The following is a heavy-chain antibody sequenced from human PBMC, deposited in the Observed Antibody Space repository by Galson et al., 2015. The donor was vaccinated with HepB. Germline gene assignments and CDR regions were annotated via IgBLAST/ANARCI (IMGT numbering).Heavy chain of an antibody. V-gene: IGHV1-18*01. Sequence: CKASGYTFTSYGISWVRQAPGQGLEWMGWISAYNGNTNYAQKLQGRVTMTTDTSTSTAYMELRSLRSDDTAVYYCARGGGLYSNYGIGAFDIWGQGTMVTVSS. CDR2: ISAYNGNT. CDR1: GYTFTSYG. J-gene: IGHJ3*02. CDR3: ARGGGLYSNYGIGAFDI. D-gene: IGHD4-11*01.